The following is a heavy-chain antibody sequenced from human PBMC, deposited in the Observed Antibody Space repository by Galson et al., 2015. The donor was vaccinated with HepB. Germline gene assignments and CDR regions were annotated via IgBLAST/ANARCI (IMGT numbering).Heavy chain of an antibody. J-gene: IGHJ6*02. CDR2: INNDGSST. Sequence: SLRLSCAASGFTFSSYWMYWVRQAPGKGLVWVSRINNDGSSTSYADSVKGRFTISRDNAKNTLYLQMNSLRAEDTALYYCARGWVTGTRYYYYYGMDVWGQGTTVTVSS. V-gene: IGHV3-74*01. CDR3: ARGWVTGTRYYYYYGMDV. CDR1: GFTFSSYW. D-gene: IGHD6-19*01.